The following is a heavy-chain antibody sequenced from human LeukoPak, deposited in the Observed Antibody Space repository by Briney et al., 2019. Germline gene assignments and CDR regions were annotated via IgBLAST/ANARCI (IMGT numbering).Heavy chain of an antibody. J-gene: IGHJ4*02. Sequence: PGGSLRLSCAASGFTFSSYWMSWVRQAPGKGLEWVSGISWNSGSIGYADSVKGRFTISRDNAKNSLYLQMNSLRAEDTALYYCAIDYDILTGYYPLANWGQGTLVTVSS. CDR2: ISWNSGSI. CDR1: GFTFSSYW. D-gene: IGHD3-9*01. CDR3: AIDYDILTGYYPLAN. V-gene: IGHV3-9*01.